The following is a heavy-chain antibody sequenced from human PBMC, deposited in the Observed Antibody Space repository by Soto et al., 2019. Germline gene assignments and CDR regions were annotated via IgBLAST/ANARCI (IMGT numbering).Heavy chain of an antibody. D-gene: IGHD6-6*01. CDR2: INAGNGDT. V-gene: IGHV1-3*01. CDR3: ARGRGAARNLGLYNWFDP. Sequence: GASVKVSCKASGYTFNRNPMHWVRQAPGQRPEWMGRINAGNGDTKYSQKFQGRVTITRDTSASTAYMELSSLRSEDTAMYYCARGRGAARNLGLYNWFDPGGQGTLVTVS. CDR1: GYTFNRNP. J-gene: IGHJ5*02.